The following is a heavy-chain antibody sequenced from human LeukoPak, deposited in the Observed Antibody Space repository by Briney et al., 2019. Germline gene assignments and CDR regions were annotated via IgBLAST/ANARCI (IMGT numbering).Heavy chain of an antibody. CDR2: MNPNSGNT. D-gene: IGHD1-26*01. Sequence: VASVTVSCKASGYTFTSYDINGVRQATGQGLEWMGWMNPNSGNTGYAQKFQGRVTMTRNTSISTAYMELSSLRSEDTAVYYCARAYRYSGSYGHWGQGTLVTVSS. V-gene: IGHV1-8*01. CDR1: GYTFTSYD. CDR3: ARAYRYSGSYGH. J-gene: IGHJ4*02.